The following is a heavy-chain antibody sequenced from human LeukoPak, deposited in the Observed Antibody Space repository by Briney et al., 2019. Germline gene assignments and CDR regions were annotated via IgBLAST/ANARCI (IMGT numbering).Heavy chain of an antibody. D-gene: IGHD5-24*01. Sequence: SETLSLTCTVSGGSIKSNYWSWIRQPPGEGLEWIGDGYYSGTTNYNPSFKSRVTISLDTSKSQFSLKLRFVTTADTAVYYCAREGDPGSGYNYGNWLDPWGQGTLVTVSS. J-gene: IGHJ5*02. V-gene: IGHV4-59*01. CDR1: GGSIKSNY. CDR2: GYYSGTT. CDR3: AREGDPGSGYNYGNWLDP.